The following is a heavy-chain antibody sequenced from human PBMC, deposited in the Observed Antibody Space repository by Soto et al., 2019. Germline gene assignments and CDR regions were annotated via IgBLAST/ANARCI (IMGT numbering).Heavy chain of an antibody. CDR1: GFTFSSFV. CDR3: AKERAPTGHFYFDY. CDR2: ISSGDGST. V-gene: IGHV3-23*01. J-gene: IGHJ4*02. Sequence: GSLRLSCAASGFTFSSFVMSWVRQAPGKGLQWVASISSGDGSTYYADSMKGRFTISRDNSRNTPPLQMNSLRAEDTALYYCAKERAPTGHFYFDYWGQGTLVTVSS.